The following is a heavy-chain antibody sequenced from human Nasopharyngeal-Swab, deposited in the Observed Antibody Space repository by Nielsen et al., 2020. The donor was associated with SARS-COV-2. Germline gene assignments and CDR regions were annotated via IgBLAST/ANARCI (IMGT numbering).Heavy chain of an antibody. CDR1: GFTFNDYD. J-gene: IGHJ6*01. CDR2: VGTAGDT. D-gene: IGHD2-2*01. V-gene: IGHV3-13*01. CDR3: ARVLSRTSPYGMDV. Sequence: GESLKISCAPSGFTFNDYDIYWVRQTAGAGLEWVSSVGTAGDTHYRDSVQGRFTISRENAKNSVFLQMDSLRVGDTGIYFCARVLSRTSPYGMDVWGRGTQVTVSS.